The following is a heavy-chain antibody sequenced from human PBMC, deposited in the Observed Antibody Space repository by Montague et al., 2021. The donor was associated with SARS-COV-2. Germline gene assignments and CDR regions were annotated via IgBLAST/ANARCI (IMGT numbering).Heavy chain of an antibody. J-gene: IGHJ6*02. Sequence: TLSLTCTVSGGSIRSGSYYWSWIRQPAGKGLEWIGRIYSSGSTNYNPSLKSPVTMSVDTSKNQFSLKVSSVTAADTAVYYCARDYGDYSYYYGLDVWGQGTTVTVSS. CDR2: IYSSGST. D-gene: IGHD4-17*01. CDR3: ARDYGDYSYYYGLDV. V-gene: IGHV4-61*02. CDR1: GGSIRSGSYY.